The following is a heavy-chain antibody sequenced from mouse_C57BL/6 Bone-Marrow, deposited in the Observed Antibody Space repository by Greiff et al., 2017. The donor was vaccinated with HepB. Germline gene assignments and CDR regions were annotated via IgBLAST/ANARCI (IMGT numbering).Heavy chain of an antibody. J-gene: IGHJ3*01. CDR2: IDPSDSYT. V-gene: IGHV1-69*01. CDR1: GYTFTSYW. CDR3: AYSNSFAY. Sequence: QVQLQQPGAELVMPGASVKLSCKASGYTFTSYWMHWVKQRPGQGLEWIGEIDPSDSYTNYNQKFKGKSTLTVDKSSSTAYMQLSSLTSEDSAVYYCAYSNSFAYWGQGTLVTVPA. D-gene: IGHD2-5*01.